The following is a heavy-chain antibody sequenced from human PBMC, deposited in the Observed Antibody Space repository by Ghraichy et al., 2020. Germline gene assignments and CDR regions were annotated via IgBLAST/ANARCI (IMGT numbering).Heavy chain of an antibody. V-gene: IGHV4-61*01. CDR1: GGSVSSGSYY. Sequence: SETLSLTCTVSGGSVSSGSYYWSWIRQPPGKGLEWIGYIYYSGSTNYNPSLKSRVTISVDTSKNQFSLKLSSVTAADTAVYYCAREEHIVVVTPRTYYYYYMDVWGKGTTVTVSS. CDR3: AREEHIVVVTPRTYYYYYMDV. D-gene: IGHD2-21*02. J-gene: IGHJ6*03. CDR2: IYYSGST.